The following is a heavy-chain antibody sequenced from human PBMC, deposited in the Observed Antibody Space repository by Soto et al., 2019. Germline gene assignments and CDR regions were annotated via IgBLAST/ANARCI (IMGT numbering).Heavy chain of an antibody. V-gene: IGHV3-23*01. J-gene: IGHJ6*02. CDR1: GFPFSTYP. D-gene: IGHD4-4*01. CDR2: ISGSGIST. CDR3: VKLPVTTASYYYFGVDV. Sequence: VGSLRLSCAASGFPFSTYPINWVRQVPGKGLEWVSGISGSGISTFYADSVKGRFTISRDNSKNTVYLQMNRLRAEDTALYYCVKLPVTTASYYYFGVDVWGQGTTVTVSS.